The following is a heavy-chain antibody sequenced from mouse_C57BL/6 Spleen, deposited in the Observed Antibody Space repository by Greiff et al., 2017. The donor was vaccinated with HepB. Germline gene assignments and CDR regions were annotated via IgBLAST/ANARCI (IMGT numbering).Heavy chain of an antibody. J-gene: IGHJ2*01. CDR1: GFTFSSYA. CDR3: AREGETAQATRGNYFDY. CDR2: ISDGGSYT. V-gene: IGHV5-4*01. D-gene: IGHD3-2*02. Sequence: EVQLVESGGGLVKPGGSLKLSCAASGFTFSSYAMSWVRQTPEKRLEWVATISDGGSYTYYPDNVKGRFTISRDNAKNNLYLQMSHLKSEDTAMYYCAREGETAQATRGNYFDYWGQGTTLTVSS.